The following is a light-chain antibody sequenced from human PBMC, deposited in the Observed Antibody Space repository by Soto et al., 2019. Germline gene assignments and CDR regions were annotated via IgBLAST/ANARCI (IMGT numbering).Light chain of an antibody. CDR1: QSVSSY. Sequence: EIVLTQSPATLSLSPGERATLSCRASQSVSSYLAWYQQKPGQAPRLLIYDASNSATGIPARFSGSGSWTDFTLTISSLDPEDFAVYYCQQRRNWPPTFGQGTKVEIK. V-gene: IGKV3-11*01. J-gene: IGKJ1*01. CDR2: DAS. CDR3: QQRRNWPPT.